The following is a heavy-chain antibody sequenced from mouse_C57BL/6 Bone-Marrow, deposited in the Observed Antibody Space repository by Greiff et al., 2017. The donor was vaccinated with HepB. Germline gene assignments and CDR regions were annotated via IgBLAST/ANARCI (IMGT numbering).Heavy chain of an antibody. V-gene: IGHV5-4*01. CDR3: ARGLLGY. J-gene: IGHJ2*01. CDR1: GFTFSSYA. CDR2: ISDGGSYT. D-gene: IGHD2-1*01. Sequence: EVHLVESGGGLVKPGGSLKLSCAASGFTFSSYAMSWVRQTPEKRLEWVATISDGGSYTYYPDNVKGRFTISRDNAKNNLYLQMSHLKSEDTAMYYCARGLLGYWGQGTTLTVSS.